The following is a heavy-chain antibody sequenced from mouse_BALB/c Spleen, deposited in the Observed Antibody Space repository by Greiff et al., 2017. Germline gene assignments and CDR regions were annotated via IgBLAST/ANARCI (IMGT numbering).Heavy chain of an antibody. D-gene: IGHD2-3*01. CDR2: INSNGGST. J-gene: IGHJ2*01. V-gene: IGHV5-6-3*01. CDR1: GFTFSSYG. CDR3: ARDLSYYFDY. Sequence: EVQGVESGGGLVQPGGSLKLSCAASGFTFSSYGMSWVRQTPDKRLELVATINSNGGSTYYPDSVKGRFTISRDNAKNTLYLQMSSLKSEDTAMYYCARDLSYYFDYWGQGTTLTVSS.